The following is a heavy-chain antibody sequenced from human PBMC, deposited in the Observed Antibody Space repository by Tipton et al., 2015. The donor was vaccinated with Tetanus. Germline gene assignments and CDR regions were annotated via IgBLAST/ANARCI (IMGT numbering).Heavy chain of an antibody. Sequence: VQLVQSGAEVKKPGESLKISCKGSGYIFNNYWIGWVRQKPGKGLEWMGFIYPGDSDTRYSPSFQVQVTISVDKSINTAYLQWSSLKASDTSMFYCARAHCTDGVCNFDFWGQGALVTVAS. J-gene: IGHJ4*02. D-gene: IGHD2-8*01. CDR3: ARAHCTDGVCNFDF. CDR1: GYIFNNYW. V-gene: IGHV5-51*01. CDR2: IYPGDSDT.